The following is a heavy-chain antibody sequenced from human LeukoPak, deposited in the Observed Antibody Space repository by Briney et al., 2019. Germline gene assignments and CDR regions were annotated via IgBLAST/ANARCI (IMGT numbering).Heavy chain of an antibody. V-gene: IGHV3-23*01. D-gene: IGHD1-14*01. CDR1: GFTFSNYA. J-gene: IGHJ4*02. CDR3: ASRPRADIGPLDF. CDR2: TSGSGSRT. Sequence: QSGGSLRLSCAASGFTFSNYAMSWVRQAPGKGLEWVSSTSGSGSRTYYTDSVKGRFTISRDNSKNTLYLQMNSLRADETAVYYCASRPRADIGPLDFWGQGTLVTVSS.